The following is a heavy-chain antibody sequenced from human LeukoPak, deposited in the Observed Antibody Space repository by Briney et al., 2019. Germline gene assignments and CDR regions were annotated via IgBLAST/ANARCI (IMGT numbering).Heavy chain of an antibody. CDR3: AKDQSGPYLSGRTRIDAFDI. Sequence: QSGGSLRLSCAASGFTFSSYWMSWVRQAPGKGLEWVANIKQDGSGKYYVDSVKGRFTISRDNAKNSLYLQMNSLRAEDTAVYYCAKDQSGPYLSGRTRIDAFDIWGQGTMVTVSS. D-gene: IGHD2-2*01. J-gene: IGHJ3*02. CDR2: IKQDGSGK. V-gene: IGHV3-7*01. CDR1: GFTFSSYW.